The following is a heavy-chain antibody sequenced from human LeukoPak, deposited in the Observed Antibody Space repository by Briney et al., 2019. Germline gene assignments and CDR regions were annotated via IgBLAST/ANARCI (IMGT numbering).Heavy chain of an antibody. Sequence: PGRSLRLSCTASGFTFGDYAMSWFRQAPGKGLEWVGFIRSKAYGGTTEYAASVKGRFTISRDDSKSIAYLQMNSLRAEDTAVYYCAKDYTTGLFHFDSWGQGSLVTVSS. CDR3: AKDYTTGLFHFDS. CDR1: GFTFGDYA. D-gene: IGHD6-19*01. J-gene: IGHJ4*02. CDR2: IRSKAYGGTT. V-gene: IGHV3-49*03.